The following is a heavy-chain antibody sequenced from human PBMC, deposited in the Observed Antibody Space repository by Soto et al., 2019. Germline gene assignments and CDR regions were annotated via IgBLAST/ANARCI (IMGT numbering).Heavy chain of an antibody. Sequence: SETLSLTCTVSCGSISSGGYYWSWIRQHPGKGLEWIGYIYYSGSTYYNPSLKSRVTISVDTSKNQFSLKLSSVTAADTAVYYCARVRHSGYDLLDYWGQGTLVTVSS. V-gene: IGHV4-31*03. CDR1: CGSISSGGYY. J-gene: IGHJ4*02. CDR2: IYYSGST. CDR3: ARVRHSGYDLLDY. D-gene: IGHD5-12*01.